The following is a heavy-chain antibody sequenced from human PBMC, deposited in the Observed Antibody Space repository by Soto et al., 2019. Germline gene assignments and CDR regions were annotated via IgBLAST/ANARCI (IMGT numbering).Heavy chain of an antibody. CDR2: ISAYNGNT. D-gene: IGHD3-9*01. J-gene: IGHJ6*02. CDR3: ARASLYYDILTGTWNYYYGMDV. CDR1: GYTFTSYG. V-gene: IGHV1-18*01. Sequence: QVQLVQSGAEVKKPGASVKVSCKASGYTFTSYGISWVRQAPGQGLEWMGWISAYNGNTNYAQKLQGRVTMTTDTSTRTAYMELRSLRSDDTAVYYCARASLYYDILTGTWNYYYGMDVWGQGTTVTVSS.